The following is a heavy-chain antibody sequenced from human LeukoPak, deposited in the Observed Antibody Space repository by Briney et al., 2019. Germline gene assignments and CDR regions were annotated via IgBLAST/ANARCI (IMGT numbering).Heavy chain of an antibody. J-gene: IGHJ5*02. CDR2: ISHDGRRK. CDR3: ARDPSFSRGFNFVLSS. D-gene: IGHD5-12*01. CDR1: GFTFDTYS. Sequence: GGSLRLSCAASGFTFDTYSFHWVRQSPGKGLDWVALISHDGRRKYYADAVKGRFTISRDDSKNTLSLQMNSLRAEDSSTYYCARDPSFSRGFNFVLSSWGQGTPVTVSS. V-gene: IGHV3-30*04.